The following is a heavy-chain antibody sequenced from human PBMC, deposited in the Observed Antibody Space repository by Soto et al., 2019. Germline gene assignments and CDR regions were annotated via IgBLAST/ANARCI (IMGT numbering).Heavy chain of an antibody. D-gene: IGHD3-9*01. J-gene: IGHJ4*02. Sequence: EVQLVETGGGLIQPGGSLRLSCAASGFTVSSDYMSWVRQAPGKGLEWVSVIYSGGSTYYADSVKGRFTISRDNSKNTLYLQMNSLRAEDTVVYYCARAPYDRLYFDYWGQGTLVTVSS. CDR3: ARAPYDRLYFDY. CDR2: IYSGGST. V-gene: IGHV3-53*02. CDR1: GFTVSSDY.